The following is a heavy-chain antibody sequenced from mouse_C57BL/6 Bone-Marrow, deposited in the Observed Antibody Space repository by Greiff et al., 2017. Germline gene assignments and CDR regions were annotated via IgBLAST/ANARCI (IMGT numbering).Heavy chain of an antibody. Sequence: QVQLQQSGPGLVQPSQSLSITCTVYGFSLTSYGVHWVRQSPGKGLEWLGVIWSGGSTDYNAAFISRLSISKDNSKSQVFFKMNSLQADDTAIYYCARREEMDYWGQGTSVTVSS. V-gene: IGHV2-2*01. CDR2: IWSGGST. J-gene: IGHJ4*01. CDR1: GFSLTSYG. CDR3: ARREEMDY.